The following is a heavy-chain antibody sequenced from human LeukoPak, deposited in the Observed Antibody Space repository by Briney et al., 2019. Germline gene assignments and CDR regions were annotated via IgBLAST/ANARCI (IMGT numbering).Heavy chain of an antibody. CDR1: GGSISSGGYY. D-gene: IGHD2-2*01. Sequence: PSETLSLTCTVSGGSISSGGYYWSWIRQHPGKGLEWIGYIYYSGSTYYNPSLKNRVTISVDTSKNQFSLKLSSVTAADTAVYYCARGYCSSTSCYRGYYYYGMDVWGQGTTVTVSS. J-gene: IGHJ6*02. CDR2: IYYSGST. CDR3: ARGYCSSTSCYRGYYYYGMDV. V-gene: IGHV4-31*03.